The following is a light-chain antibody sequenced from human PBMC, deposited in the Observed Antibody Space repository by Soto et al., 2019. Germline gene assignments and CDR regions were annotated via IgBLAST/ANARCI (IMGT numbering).Light chain of an antibody. CDR1: QPVSSNF. V-gene: IGKV3D-20*02. J-gene: IGKJ5*01. CDR2: DAS. Sequence: ELVLTQSPGTLSLSPGESAALSCRASQPVSSNFLAWYQQKPGQAPRLLIYDASNRVTGIPARFRGSGSGTDFTLTISSLEPDDFAVYYCQQRSNWQITFGQGTRLEI. CDR3: QQRSNWQIT.